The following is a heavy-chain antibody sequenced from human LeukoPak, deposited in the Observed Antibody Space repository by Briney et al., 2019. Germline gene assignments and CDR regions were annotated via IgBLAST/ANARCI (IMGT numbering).Heavy chain of an antibody. Sequence: ASVKVSCKASGYNFISYYMHWVRQAPGQGLEWMGIINPSGGSTSYAQKFQDRVTMTRDTSTSTVYMELSSLKSEDTAVYYCAKNRGNYYYFDYWGQGTLVTVSS. V-gene: IGHV1-46*01. CDR2: INPSGGST. CDR1: GYNFISYY. CDR3: AKNRGNYYYFDY. J-gene: IGHJ4*02. D-gene: IGHD4-11*01.